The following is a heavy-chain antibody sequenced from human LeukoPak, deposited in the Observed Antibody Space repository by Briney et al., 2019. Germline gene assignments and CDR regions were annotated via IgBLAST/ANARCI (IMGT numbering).Heavy chain of an antibody. J-gene: IGHJ4*02. CDR3: ARGAYDSSGYYDY. CDR2: IYTSGST. Sequence: SQILSLTCTVSGGSISSGSYYWSWIRQPAGKGLEWIGRIYTSGSTNYNPSLKSRVTISADTSKNQFSLKLSSVTAADTAVYYCARGAYDSSGYYDYWGQGTLVTVSS. CDR1: GGSISSGSYY. V-gene: IGHV4-61*02. D-gene: IGHD3-22*01.